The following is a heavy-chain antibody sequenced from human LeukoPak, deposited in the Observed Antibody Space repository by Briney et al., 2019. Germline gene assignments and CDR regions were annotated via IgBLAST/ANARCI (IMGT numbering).Heavy chain of an antibody. CDR1: GDSISSYY. D-gene: IGHD1-20*01. CDR3: ARGHNWNDGYWFDP. CDR2: IHPSGST. J-gene: IGHJ5*02. V-gene: IGHV4-4*07. Sequence: PSETLSLTCTVSGDSISSYYWSWIRQPAGKGLEWIGRIHPSGSTNYNPSLKSRVTLSVGTSKNQFSLKLSSVTAADTAVYYCARGHNWNDGYWFDPWGQGTLVTVSS.